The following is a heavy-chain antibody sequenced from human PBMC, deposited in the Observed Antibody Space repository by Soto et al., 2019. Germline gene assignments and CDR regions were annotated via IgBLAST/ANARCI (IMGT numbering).Heavy chain of an antibody. CDR2: ISAYNGNT. Sequence: QVQLVQSGAEVKKPGASVKVSCKASGYTFTSYGISWVRQAPGQGLEWMGWISAYNGNTNYAQKLQGRVTMTTDTSTSTAPMELRSLRSDDTAVYYCARASQDYDILTGYYGRFDSWGQGTLVTVSS. J-gene: IGHJ4*02. D-gene: IGHD3-9*01. CDR3: ARASQDYDILTGYYGRFDS. V-gene: IGHV1-18*04. CDR1: GYTFTSYG.